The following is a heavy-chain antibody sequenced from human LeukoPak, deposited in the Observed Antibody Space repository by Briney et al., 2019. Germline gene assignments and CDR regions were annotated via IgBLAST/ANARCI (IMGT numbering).Heavy chain of an antibody. J-gene: IGHJ3*01. D-gene: IGHD2-2*02. V-gene: IGHV3-21*04. CDR3: AMKAVPRPRLYDAFDF. CDR1: GFTFSSYS. CDR2: ISSSSRNI. Sequence: GGSLRLSCAASGFTFSSYSMNWVRQAPGKGLEWVSSISSSSRNIYYADSVKGRFTISRDNAKNSLYLQMNSLRADDTAVYYCAMKAVPRPRLYDAFDFWGQGTVVTVSS.